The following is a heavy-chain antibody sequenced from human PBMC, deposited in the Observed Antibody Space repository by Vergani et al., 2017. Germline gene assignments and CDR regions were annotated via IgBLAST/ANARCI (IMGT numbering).Heavy chain of an antibody. CDR1: GYSFTSFW. CDR2: IYPGDSDT. D-gene: IGHD6-6*01. CDR3: ARHIAARQGWGYYNYYMDV. J-gene: IGHJ6*03. V-gene: IGHV5-51*01. Sequence: EVQLVQSGAEVKKPGESLKISCKGSGYSFTSFWLGWVRQMPGKGLEGMGIIYPGDSDTRYSPSFQGQVTISADKYISTAYLQWSSLKASDTAMYYCARHIAARQGWGYYNYYMDVWGKGTTVTVSS.